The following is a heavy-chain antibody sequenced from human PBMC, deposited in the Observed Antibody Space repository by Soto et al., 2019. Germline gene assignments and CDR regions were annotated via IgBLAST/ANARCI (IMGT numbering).Heavy chain of an antibody. CDR3: ARRGYHLYYYDSSGYYRPFDY. J-gene: IGHJ4*02. CDR2: INHSGST. Sequence: PSETLSLTCAVYGGSFSGYYWSWIRQPPGKGLEWIGEINHSGSTNYNPSLKSRVTISVDTSKNQFSLKLSSVTAADTAVYYCARRGYHLYYYDSSGYYRPFDYWGQGTLVTVSS. V-gene: IGHV4-34*01. D-gene: IGHD3-22*01. CDR1: GGSFSGYY.